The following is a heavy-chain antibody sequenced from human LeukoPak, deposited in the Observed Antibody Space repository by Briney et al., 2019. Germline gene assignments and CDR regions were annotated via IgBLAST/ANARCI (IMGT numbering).Heavy chain of an antibody. CDR3: ARGRGYSYGRARGYYFDY. CDR1: GYTFTSYD. V-gene: IGHV1-8*01. D-gene: IGHD5-18*01. J-gene: IGHJ4*02. CDR2: MNPNSGNT. Sequence: GASVKVSCKPSGYTFTSYDINWVRQATGQGLEWMGWMNPNSGNTGYAQKFQGRVTMTRNTSISTAYMELSSLRSEDTAVYYCARGRGYSYGRARGYYFDYWGQGTLVTVSS.